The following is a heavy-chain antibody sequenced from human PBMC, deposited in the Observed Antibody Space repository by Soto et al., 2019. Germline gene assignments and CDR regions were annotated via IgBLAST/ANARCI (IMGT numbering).Heavy chain of an antibody. CDR2: IRSKPYGGPT. V-gene: IGHV3-49*04. J-gene: IGHJ4*02. CDR1: GFTFGDYV. D-gene: IGHD3-9*01. CDR3: AGIPITSYSYYFGY. Sequence: GGSLRLSCTTSGFTFGDYVMNWVRQAPGTGLEWVGFIRSKPYGGPTEYAASVKGRFTISRDDSKSIAYLLMSSLKTEDTAVYYCAGIPITSYSYYFGYWGQGTRVSVSS.